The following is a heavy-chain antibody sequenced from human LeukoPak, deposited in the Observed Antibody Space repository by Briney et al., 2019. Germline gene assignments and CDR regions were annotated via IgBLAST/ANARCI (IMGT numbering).Heavy chain of an antibody. V-gene: IGHV1-18*04. CDR1: GYKFLSHG. D-gene: IGHD4-11*01. Sequence: ASVRVSCKTSGYKFLSHGISWVRQAPGQGLEWLGWIRADNGDTRFAQKFQGRFTMTTDTSTSTAHMEPRRLRSDDTAVYYCARDWPTVIADFWGQGTLVTVSS. CDR3: ARDWPTVIADF. CDR2: IRADNGDT. J-gene: IGHJ1*01.